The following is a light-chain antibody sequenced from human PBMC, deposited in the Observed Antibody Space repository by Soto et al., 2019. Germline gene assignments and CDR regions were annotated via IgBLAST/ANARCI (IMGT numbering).Light chain of an antibody. Sequence: QSALTQPASVSGSPGQSITISCTGTSSDVGSYNYVSWYQQHPGKAPKLMIYDVSKRPSGVPDRFSGSKSGNTASLTISGLQAEDEADYYCCSYAGSYTSPYVFGTGTKVTVL. CDR2: DVS. CDR3: CSYAGSYTSPYV. V-gene: IGLV2-11*01. J-gene: IGLJ1*01. CDR1: SSDVGSYNY.